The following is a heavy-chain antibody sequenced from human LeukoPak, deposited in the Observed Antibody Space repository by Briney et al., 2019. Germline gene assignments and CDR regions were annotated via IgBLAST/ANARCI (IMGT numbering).Heavy chain of an antibody. CDR2: IYYSGST. CDR1: GGSISSDY. V-gene: IGHV4-59*01. Sequence: SETLSLTCTVSGGSISSDYWSWIRQPPGKGLEWIGYIYYSGSTNYNPSLKSRVTISVDTSKNQFSLKLSSVTAADTAVYYCARGDSSSSYLYYYYYYMDVWGKGTTVTVSS. J-gene: IGHJ6*03. D-gene: IGHD6-6*01. CDR3: ARGDSSSSYLYYYYYYMDV.